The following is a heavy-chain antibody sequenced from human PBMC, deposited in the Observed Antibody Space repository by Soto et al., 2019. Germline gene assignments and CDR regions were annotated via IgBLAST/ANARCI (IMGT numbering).Heavy chain of an antibody. CDR3: ARDLEGRTAAGKAYYYYYGMDV. CDR1: GDSVSSNSAA. Sequence: PSQTLSLTCAISGDSVSSNSAAWNWIRQSPSRGLEWLGRTYYRSKWYNDYAVSVKSRITINPDTSKNQFSLQLNSVTPEDTAVYYCARDLEGRTAAGKAYYYYYGMDVWGQGTRVTVSS. J-gene: IGHJ6*02. V-gene: IGHV6-1*01. D-gene: IGHD6-13*01. CDR2: TYYRSKWYN.